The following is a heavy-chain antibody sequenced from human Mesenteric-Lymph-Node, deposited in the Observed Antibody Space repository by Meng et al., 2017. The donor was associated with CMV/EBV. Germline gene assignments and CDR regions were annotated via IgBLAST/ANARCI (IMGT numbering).Heavy chain of an antibody. J-gene: IGHJ4*02. CDR1: GYTFTSYG. CDR2: ISAYNGNT. D-gene: IGHD1-26*01. V-gene: IGHV1-18*01. Sequence: ASVKVSCKASGYTFTSYGISWVRQAPGQGLEWMGWISAYNGNTNYAQKLQGRVTMTTDTSTSTAYMELRSLRSDDTAVYYCARDQNAVGATKLDYWGQGTLVTVSS. CDR3: ARDQNAVGATKLDY.